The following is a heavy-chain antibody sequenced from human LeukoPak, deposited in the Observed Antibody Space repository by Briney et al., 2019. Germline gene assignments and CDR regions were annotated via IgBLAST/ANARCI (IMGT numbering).Heavy chain of an antibody. CDR2: ISSSSSYI. J-gene: IGHJ4*02. CDR3: ARYGYSYGYVDY. Sequence: GGSLRLSCAASGFTFSSYSMNWVRQAPGKGLEWVSSISSSSSYIYYADSVKGRFTISRDNAKNSLYLQMNSLRAEDTAVYYCARYGYSYGYVDYWGQGTLVTVSS. D-gene: IGHD5-18*01. CDR1: GFTFSSYS. V-gene: IGHV3-21*01.